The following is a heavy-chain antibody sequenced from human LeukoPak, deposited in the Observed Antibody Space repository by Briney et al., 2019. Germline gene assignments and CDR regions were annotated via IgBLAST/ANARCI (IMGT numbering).Heavy chain of an antibody. CDR2: IYYSGST. D-gene: IGHD3-22*01. J-gene: IGHJ6*03. V-gene: IGHV4-39*01. CDR3: ARQTYYYDSSGYRYYYYYMDV. Sequence: WVRQPPGKGLEWIGSIYYSGSTYYNPSLKSRVTISVDTSKNQFSLKLSSVTAADTAVYYCARQTYYYDSSGYRYYYYYMDVWGKGTTVTISS.